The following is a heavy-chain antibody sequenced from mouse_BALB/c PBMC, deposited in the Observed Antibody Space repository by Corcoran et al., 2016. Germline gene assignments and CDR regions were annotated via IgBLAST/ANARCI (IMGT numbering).Heavy chain of an antibody. CDR3: ARDLEYGNYVDYAMDY. CDR1: GYSITSGYS. J-gene: IGHJ4*01. Sequence: DVQLQESGPGLVKPSQSLSLPCSVTGYSITSGYSWNWIRQFPGNKLEWMGYISYDGSNNYNPSLKNRISITRDTSKNQFFLKLNSVTTEDTATYYCARDLEYGNYVDYAMDYWGQGTSVTVSS. V-gene: IGHV3-6*02. CDR2: ISYDGSN. D-gene: IGHD2-10*02.